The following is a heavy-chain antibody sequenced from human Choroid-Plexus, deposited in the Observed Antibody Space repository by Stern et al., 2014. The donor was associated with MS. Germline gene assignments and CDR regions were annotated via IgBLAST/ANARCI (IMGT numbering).Heavy chain of an antibody. V-gene: IGHV3-30*18. D-gene: IGHD2/OR15-2a*01. CDR1: GFTFGSCA. CDR3: AKERQYLTYFFDH. J-gene: IGHJ5*02. Sequence: VHLVESGGGVVQPGRPLRLSCVASGFTFGSCAMHWVRQAPGKGLEWVAGGTYDGSKKYYADSVKGRFTISRDNSQNTLYMQMSSLRPEDTAVYYCAKERQYLTYFFDHWGQGSLVTVSS. CDR2: GTYDGSKK.